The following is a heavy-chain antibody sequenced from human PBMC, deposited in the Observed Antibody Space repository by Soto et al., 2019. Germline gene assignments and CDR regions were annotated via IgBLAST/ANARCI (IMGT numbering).Heavy chain of an antibody. CDR3: ARISVYDSSGYYYVPFDY. Sequence: QVTLKESGPVLVKPTETLTLTCTVSGFSLSNARMGVSWIRQPPGKALEGLAHIFSNDEKSYSTSLKSRLTISKDTSKSQVVLTMTNMDPVDTATYYCARISVYDSSGYYYVPFDYWGQGTLVTVSS. V-gene: IGHV2-26*01. D-gene: IGHD3-22*01. CDR2: IFSNDEK. CDR1: GFSLSNARMG. J-gene: IGHJ4*02.